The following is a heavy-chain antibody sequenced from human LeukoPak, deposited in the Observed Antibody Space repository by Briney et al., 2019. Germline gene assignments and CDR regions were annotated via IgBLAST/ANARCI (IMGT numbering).Heavy chain of an antibody. J-gene: IGHJ4*02. D-gene: IGHD6-19*01. CDR3: AKGLSSGSPYNFDY. V-gene: IGHV3-23*01. CDR1: GFTFRNAG. CDR2: ISSSGTST. Sequence: LPGGSLRLSCTASGFTFRNAGMNWVRQAPGKGLEWVSTISSSGTSTYYTDSVKGRFTISRDNSKNTLYLQMNSLRAEDTAVYYCAKGLSSGSPYNFDYWGQGTLVTVSS.